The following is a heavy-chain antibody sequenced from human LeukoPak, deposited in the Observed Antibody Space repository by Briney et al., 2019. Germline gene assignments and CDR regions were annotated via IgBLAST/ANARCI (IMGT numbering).Heavy chain of an antibody. CDR3: ARRDGYYYYMDV. Sequence: SETLSLTCTVSGGSISSYYWSWIRQPPGKGLEWIGSIYYSGSTYYNPSLKSRVTISVDTSKNQFSLKLSSVTAADTAVYYCARRDGYYYYMDVWGKGTTVTVSS. CDR2: IYYSGST. J-gene: IGHJ6*03. D-gene: IGHD2-21*02. CDR1: GGSISSYY. V-gene: IGHV4-59*05.